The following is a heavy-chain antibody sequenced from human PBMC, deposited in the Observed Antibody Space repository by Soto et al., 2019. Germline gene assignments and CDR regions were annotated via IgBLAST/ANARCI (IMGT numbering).Heavy chain of an antibody. CDR1: GGSFSGYY. Sequence: PSETLSLTCAVYGGSFSGYYWSWIRQPPGKGLEWIGEINHSGSTNYNPSLKSRVTISVDTSKNQFSLKLSSVTAADTAVYYCARHDYIWGSYRQRRNFDYWGQGTLVTVSS. D-gene: IGHD3-16*02. CDR2: INHSGST. CDR3: ARHDYIWGSYRQRRNFDY. V-gene: IGHV4-34*01. J-gene: IGHJ4*02.